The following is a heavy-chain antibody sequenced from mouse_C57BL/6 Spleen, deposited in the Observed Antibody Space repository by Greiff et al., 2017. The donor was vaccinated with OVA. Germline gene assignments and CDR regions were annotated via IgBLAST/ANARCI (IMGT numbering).Heavy chain of an antibody. D-gene: IGHD1-1*01. J-gene: IGHJ3*01. CDR1: GFTFTDYY. Sequence: EVQRVESGGGLVQPGGSLSLSCAASGFTFTDYYMSWVRQPPGKALEWLGFIRNKANGYTTEYSASVKGRFTISRDNSQSILYLQMNALRAEDSATYYCARGYYGSGFAYWGQGTLVTVSA. CDR3: ARGYYGSGFAY. CDR2: IRNKANGYTT. V-gene: IGHV7-3*01.